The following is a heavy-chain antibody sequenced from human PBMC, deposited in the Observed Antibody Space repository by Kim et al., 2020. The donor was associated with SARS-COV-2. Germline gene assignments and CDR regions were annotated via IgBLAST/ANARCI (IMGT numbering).Heavy chain of an antibody. V-gene: IGHV1-18*04. D-gene: IGHD2-21*01. Sequence: ASVKVSCKASGYTFTSYGISWVRQAPGQGLEWMGWISAYNGNTNYAQKLQGRVTMTTDTSTSTAYMELRSLRSDDTAVYYCARAPHILWWGTVGYWGQGTLVTVSS. CDR2: ISAYNGNT. J-gene: IGHJ4*02. CDR1: GYTFTSYG. CDR3: ARAPHILWWGTVGY.